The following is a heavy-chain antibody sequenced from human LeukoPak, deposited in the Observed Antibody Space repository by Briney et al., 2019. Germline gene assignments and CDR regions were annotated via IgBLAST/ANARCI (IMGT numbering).Heavy chain of an antibody. D-gene: IGHD2-15*01. Sequence: ASVKVSCKASGYAFTGYYMHWVRQAPGQGLEWMGWINPNSGGTNYAQKFQGRVTMTRDTSISTAYRELSRLRSDDTAVYYCARGAAYCSGGSCCTDYWGQGTLVTVSS. CDR2: INPNSGGT. CDR1: GYAFTGYY. V-gene: IGHV1-2*02. J-gene: IGHJ4*02. CDR3: ARGAAYCSGGSCCTDY.